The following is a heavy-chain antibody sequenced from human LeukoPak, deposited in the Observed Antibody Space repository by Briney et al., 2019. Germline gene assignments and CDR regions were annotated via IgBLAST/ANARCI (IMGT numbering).Heavy chain of an antibody. CDR1: GFTFSSYV. V-gene: IGHV3-23*01. Sequence: GVSLRLSCAASGFTFSSYVMSWVRQAPGKGLEWVSGFSGSGGSTYYADSVKGRFTISRDNSKNTLYLQMNSLRAEDTAVYYCANSILGYCSGGSCADDYWGQGILVTVSS. CDR2: FSGSGGST. D-gene: IGHD2-15*01. J-gene: IGHJ4*02. CDR3: ANSILGYCSGGSCADDY.